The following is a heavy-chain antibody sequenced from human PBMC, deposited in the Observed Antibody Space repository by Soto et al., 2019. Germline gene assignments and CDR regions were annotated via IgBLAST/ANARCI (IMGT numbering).Heavy chain of an antibody. CDR2: IIPIFGTA. CDR1: GGTFSSYA. CDR3: AREVYCGGDCSTYYYYYGMDV. D-gene: IGHD2-21*02. J-gene: IGHJ6*02. Sequence: GASVKVSCKASGGTFSSYAISWVRQAPGQGLEWMGGIIPIFGTANYAQKFQGRVTITADESTSTAYMELSSLRSEDTAVYYCAREVYCGGDCSTYYYYYGMDVWGQGTTVTVSS. V-gene: IGHV1-69*13.